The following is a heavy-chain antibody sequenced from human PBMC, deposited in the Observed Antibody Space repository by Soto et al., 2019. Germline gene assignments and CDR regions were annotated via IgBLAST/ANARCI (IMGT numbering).Heavy chain of an antibody. V-gene: IGHV4-30-4*01. CDR1: GGSSGGVSRC. CDR2: IFSSGTT. Sequence: QTMPVRWSVAGGSSGGVSRCWSCIRKAPGKGLEWIGYIFSSGTTYYNPSLKSRLTMSLDTSQNQFSLNLNSVTAAETAVYFCASLPSPFDFHYGIAVWGQGSTVTVSS. D-gene: IGHD3-16*01. CDR3: ASLPSPFDFHYGIAV. J-gene: IGHJ6*02.